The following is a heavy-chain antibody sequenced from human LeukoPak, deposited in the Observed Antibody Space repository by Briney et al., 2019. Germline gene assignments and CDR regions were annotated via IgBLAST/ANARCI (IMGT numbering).Heavy chain of an antibody. CDR3: ARRLTGTTGYYMDV. V-gene: IGHV4-34*01. J-gene: IGHJ6*03. D-gene: IGHD1-7*01. CDR1: GGSFSDYY. Sequence: SETLSLTCAVYGGSFSDYYWSSIRQPPGKGLEWIGEINHSGSTNYNPSLKSRVTISVDTSKNQFSLKLSSVTAADTAVYYCARRLTGTTGYYMDVWGKGTTVTVSS. CDR2: INHSGST.